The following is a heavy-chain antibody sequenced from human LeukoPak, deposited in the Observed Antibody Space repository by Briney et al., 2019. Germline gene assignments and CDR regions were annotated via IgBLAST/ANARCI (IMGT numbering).Heavy chain of an antibody. CDR3: ARDYPIVVVPAAIFDAFDI. D-gene: IGHD2-2*01. Sequence: GASVKVSCKASGYTFTSYGISWVRQAPGQGLEWMRWISAYNGNTNYAQKLQGRVAMTTDTSTSTAYMELRSLRSDDTAVYYCARDYPIVVVPAAIFDAFDIWGQGTMVTVSS. V-gene: IGHV1-18*01. CDR2: ISAYNGNT. J-gene: IGHJ3*02. CDR1: GYTFTSYG.